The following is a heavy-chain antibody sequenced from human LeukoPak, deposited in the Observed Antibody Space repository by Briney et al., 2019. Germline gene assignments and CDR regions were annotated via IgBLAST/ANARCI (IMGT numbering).Heavy chain of an antibody. J-gene: IGHJ4*02. CDR1: GGSISSGGYY. CDR2: IYYSGST. V-gene: IGHV4-31*03. CDR3: ARDQDTAPFDY. D-gene: IGHD5-18*01. Sequence: PSETLSLTCTVSGGSISSGGYYWSWIRQHPGKGLEWIGYIYYSGSTYYNPSLKSRVTISVDTSKSQFSLKLSSVTAADTAVYYCARDQDTAPFDYWGQGTLVTVSS.